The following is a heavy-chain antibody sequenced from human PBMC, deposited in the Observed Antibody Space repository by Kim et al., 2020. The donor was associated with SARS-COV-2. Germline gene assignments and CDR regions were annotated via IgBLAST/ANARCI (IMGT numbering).Heavy chain of an antibody. D-gene: IGHD4-17*01. V-gene: IGHV1-2*02. J-gene: IGHJ3*02. Sequence: ASVKVSCKASGYTFTGYYMHWVRQAPGQGLEWMGWINPNSGGTNYAQKFQGRVTMTRDTSISTAYMELSRLRSDDTAVYYCVSSDYALESNDAFDIWGEGTMVTVSS. CDR3: VSSDYALESNDAFDI. CDR2: INPNSGGT. CDR1: GYTFTGYY.